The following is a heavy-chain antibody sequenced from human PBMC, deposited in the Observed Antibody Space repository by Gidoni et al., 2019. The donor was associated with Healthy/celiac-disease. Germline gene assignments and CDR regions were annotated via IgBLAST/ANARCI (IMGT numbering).Heavy chain of an antibody. CDR3: ASLRGGYGWFDP. D-gene: IGHD5-12*01. Sequence: QVQLVQSGAEVKKRGSSVKVSCKAAGGTFSSYAISWLRQSPGHGLEWMGGILPIFGTANYAQKFQGRVTITADESTSTAYMELSSLRSEDTSVYYCASLRGGYGWFDPWGQGTLVTVSS. CDR1: GGTFSSYA. V-gene: IGHV1-69*01. J-gene: IGHJ5*02. CDR2: ILPIFGTA.